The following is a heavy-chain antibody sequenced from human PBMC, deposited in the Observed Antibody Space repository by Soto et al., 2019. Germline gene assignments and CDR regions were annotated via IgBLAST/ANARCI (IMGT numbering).Heavy chain of an antibody. CDR2: ISGSGVST. Sequence: EVQLLESGGDLVQPGGSLRISCAASGFTFSSYPMSWVRQAPGKGLEWVAAISGSGVSTFYADSVRGRFTISRENSKNTLYLQMSSLRAEDTAVYYCAKDHLPAGGTFWSDPWGQGTLVTVSS. CDR3: AKDHLPAGGTFWSDP. D-gene: IGHD6-13*01. CDR1: GFTFSSYP. J-gene: IGHJ5*02. V-gene: IGHV3-23*01.